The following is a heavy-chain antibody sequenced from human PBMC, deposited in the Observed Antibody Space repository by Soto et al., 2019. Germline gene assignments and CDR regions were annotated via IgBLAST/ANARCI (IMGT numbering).Heavy chain of an antibody. V-gene: IGHV4-30-4*01. CDR3: ARGPSGDKVDS. Sequence: QVQLQESGPGLVKPSQTLSLTCTVSGGSISTVNYWWSWIRQSPDMGLEWIGHIYNGGSTYNNPSLESXXTXSXATSKNQLSLTLSSVRAADTAVYYCARGPSGDKVDSWGQGTLVTVSS. J-gene: IGHJ4*02. D-gene: IGHD7-27*01. CDR2: IYNGGST. CDR1: GGSISTVNYW.